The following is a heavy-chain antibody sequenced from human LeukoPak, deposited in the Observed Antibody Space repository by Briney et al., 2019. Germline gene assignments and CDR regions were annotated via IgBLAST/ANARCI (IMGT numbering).Heavy chain of an antibody. CDR3: AKGDTMIVVAHFDY. CDR1: GFTFSSYA. CDR2: ISGSGGST. J-gene: IGHJ4*02. Sequence: GGSLRLSCAASGFTFSSYAMSWVCQAPGKGQEWVSAISGSGGSTYYADSAKGRFTISRDNSKNTLYLQMNSLRAEDTAVYYCAKGDTMIVVAHFDYWGQGTLVIVSS. D-gene: IGHD3-22*01. V-gene: IGHV3-23*01.